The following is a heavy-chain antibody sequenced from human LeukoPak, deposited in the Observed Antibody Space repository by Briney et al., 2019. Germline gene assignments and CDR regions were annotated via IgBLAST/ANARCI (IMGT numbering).Heavy chain of an antibody. V-gene: IGHV3-74*01. D-gene: IGHD3-10*01. CDR2: INTDGSST. Sequence: GGSLRLSCAASGFTFSSYWMHWVRQAPGKGLVWVSRINTDGSSTSYADSVKGRFTISRDNAKNTLYLQMNSPRAEDTAVYYCAKDGGITTVRGVITGPTWGQGTLVTVSS. CDR3: AKDGGITTVRGVITGPT. CDR1: GFTFSSYW. J-gene: IGHJ5*02.